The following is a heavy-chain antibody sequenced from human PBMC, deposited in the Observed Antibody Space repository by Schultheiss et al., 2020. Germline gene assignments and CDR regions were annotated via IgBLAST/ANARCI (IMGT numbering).Heavy chain of an antibody. Sequence: ASVKVSCKASGYTFTSYGISWVRQAPGQGLEWMGGINAGNGNTNYAQKLQGRVTMTTDTSTSTAYMELRSLRSDDTAVYYCARGQYSGSFDAWGQGTLVTGSS. CDR1: GYTFTSYG. J-gene: IGHJ5*02. V-gene: IGHV1-18*01. D-gene: IGHD1-26*01. CDR2: INAGNGNT. CDR3: ARGQYSGSFDA.